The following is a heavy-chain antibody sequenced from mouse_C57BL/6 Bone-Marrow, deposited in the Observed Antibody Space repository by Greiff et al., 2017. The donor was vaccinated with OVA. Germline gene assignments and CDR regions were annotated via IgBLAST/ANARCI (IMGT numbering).Heavy chain of an antibody. CDR1: GYTFTDYY. J-gene: IGHJ1*03. CDR3: AKIYDGYPYWYFDV. Sequence: QVQLQQSGAELVRPGASVKLSCKASGYTFTDYYINWVKQRPGQGLEWIARIYPGSGNTYYNEKFKGKATLTAEKSSSTAYMQLSSLTSEDSAVYFCAKIYDGYPYWYFDVWGTGTTVTVSS. V-gene: IGHV1-76*01. CDR2: IYPGSGNT. D-gene: IGHD2-3*01.